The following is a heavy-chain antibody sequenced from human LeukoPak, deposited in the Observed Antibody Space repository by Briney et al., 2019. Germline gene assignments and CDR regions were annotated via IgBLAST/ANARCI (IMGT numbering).Heavy chain of an antibody. D-gene: IGHD6-13*01. CDR2: INPSSGGT. CDR3: ARDFRYGSSFYFDY. CDR1: GYTFTGYY. Sequence: ASVKVSCKASGYTFTGYYMHWVRQAPGQGLEWMGWINPSSGGTNYAQKFQGRVTMTRDTSISTAYMELSRLRSDDTAVYYCARDFRYGSSFYFDYWGQGTLVTVSS. V-gene: IGHV1-2*02. J-gene: IGHJ4*02.